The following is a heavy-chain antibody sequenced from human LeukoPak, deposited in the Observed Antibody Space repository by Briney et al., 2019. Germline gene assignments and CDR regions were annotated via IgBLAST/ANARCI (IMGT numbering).Heavy chain of an antibody. Sequence: GGSLRLSCAASGFTVSSNYMSWVRQAPGKGLEWVSVIYSGGDTYYADSVKGRFTISRDNAKNSLYLQMNSLRAEDTAVYYCAKTSLGELSLLLWYWGQGTLVTVSS. J-gene: IGHJ4*02. CDR3: AKTSLGELSLLLWY. D-gene: IGHD3-16*02. CDR1: GFTVSSNY. V-gene: IGHV3-53*01. CDR2: IYSGGDT.